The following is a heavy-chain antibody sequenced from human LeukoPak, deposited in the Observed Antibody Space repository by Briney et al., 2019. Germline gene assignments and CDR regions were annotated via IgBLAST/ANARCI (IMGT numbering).Heavy chain of an antibody. D-gene: IGHD1-26*01. CDR2: INHSGST. J-gene: IGHJ5*02. CDR3: ARGWGSYQPRSNWFDP. CDR1: GGSFSGYY. V-gene: IGHV4-34*01. Sequence: SETLSLTCAVYGGSFSGYYWSWIRQPPGKGLEWIGEINHSGSTNYNPSLKSRVTISVDTSKNQFSLKLSSVTAADTAVYYCARGWGSYQPRSNWFDPWGQGTLVTVSS.